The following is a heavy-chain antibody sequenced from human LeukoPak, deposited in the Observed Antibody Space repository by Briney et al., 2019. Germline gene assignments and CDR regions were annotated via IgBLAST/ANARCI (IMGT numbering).Heavy chain of an antibody. Sequence: PSETLSLTCTVSGGSISSGGYYWSWIRQPPGKGLEWIGYIYHSESTYYNSSLKSRVTISVDRSKNQFSLMLTSVTAADTAVYYCARNNWALQQWLPRGGMDVWGQGTTVTVSS. J-gene: IGHJ6*02. CDR1: GGSISSGGYY. D-gene: IGHD6-19*01. CDR3: ARNNWALQQWLPRGGMDV. V-gene: IGHV4-30-2*01. CDR2: IYHSEST.